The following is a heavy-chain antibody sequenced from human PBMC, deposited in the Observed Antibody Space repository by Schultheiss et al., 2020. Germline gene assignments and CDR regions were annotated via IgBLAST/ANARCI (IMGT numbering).Heavy chain of an antibody. CDR1: GFTFSSYD. V-gene: IGHV3-13*01. CDR3: ARLEWELLPYDY. D-gene: IGHD1-26*01. J-gene: IGHJ4*02. CDR2: IGTAGDT. Sequence: GGSLRLSCAASGFTFSSYDMHWVRQATGKGLEWVSAIGTAGDTYYPGSVKGRFTISRDNSKNTLYLQMNSLRAEDTAVYYCARLEWELLPYDYWGQGTLVTVSS.